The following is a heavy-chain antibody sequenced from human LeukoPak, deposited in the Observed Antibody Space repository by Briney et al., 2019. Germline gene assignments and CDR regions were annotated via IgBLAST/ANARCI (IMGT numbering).Heavy chain of an antibody. J-gene: IGHJ6*02. CDR1: GFTFSSYS. CDR3: ARRDGYRGMDV. V-gene: IGHV3-21*01. CDR2: ISSSSSYI. Sequence: GGSLRLSCAASGFTFSSYSMNWVRQAPGKGLEWVSSISSSSSYIYYADSGKGRFTISRDNAKNSLYLQMNSLRAEDTAVYYCARRDGYRGMDVWGQGTTVTVSS. D-gene: IGHD5-24*01.